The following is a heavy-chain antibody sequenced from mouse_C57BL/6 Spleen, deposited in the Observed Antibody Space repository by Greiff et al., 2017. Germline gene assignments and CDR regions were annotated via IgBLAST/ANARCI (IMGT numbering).Heavy chain of an antibody. J-gene: IGHJ4*01. CDR1: GYTFTSYT. CDR3: ARSDDYDVSCYAMDY. D-gene: IGHD2-4*01. CDR2: INPSSGYT. V-gene: IGHV1-4*01. Sequence: QVQLQQSGAELARPGASVKMSCKASGYTFTSYTMHWVKQRPGQGLEWIGYINPSSGYTKYNQKFKDKATLTADKSSSTAYMQLSSLTSEDSAVYYCARSDDYDVSCYAMDYWGQGTSVTVSS.